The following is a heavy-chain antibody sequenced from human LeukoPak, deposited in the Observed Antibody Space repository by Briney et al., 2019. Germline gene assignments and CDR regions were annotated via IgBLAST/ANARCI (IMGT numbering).Heavy chain of an antibody. CDR3: AREAVVTATGIGWYGMDV. CDR1: GYTFSGYY. D-gene: IGHD2-21*02. Sequence: ASVKVSGKASGYTFSGYYMYWVRQAPGQGLEWMGWINPNSGGTKYPQKFQGRVTMTRDTSISTAYMELSRLRSDDTAVYYCAREAVVTATGIGWYGMDVWGQGTTVTVSS. J-gene: IGHJ6*02. V-gene: IGHV1-2*02. CDR2: INPNSGGT.